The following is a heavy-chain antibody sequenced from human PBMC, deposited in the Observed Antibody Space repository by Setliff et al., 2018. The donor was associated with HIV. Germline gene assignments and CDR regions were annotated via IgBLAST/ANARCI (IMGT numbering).Heavy chain of an antibody. Sequence: PSETLSLTCAVSGYSISSGYYWAWIWQSPGKGLDWSGSIHHSGTTNYNPSLKSRVTISVDTSKTQFSLNLNSVTAADTAVYYCARAISAAGIAPFDFWGQGTLVTVSS. CDR3: ARAISAAGIAPFDF. CDR2: IHHSGTT. D-gene: IGHD6-13*01. CDR1: GYSISSGYY. J-gene: IGHJ4*02. V-gene: IGHV4-38-2*01.